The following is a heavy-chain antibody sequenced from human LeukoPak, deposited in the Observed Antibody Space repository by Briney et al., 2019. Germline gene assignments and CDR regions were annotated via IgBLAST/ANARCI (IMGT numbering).Heavy chain of an antibody. J-gene: IGHJ3*02. CDR1: GFIFSSYA. D-gene: IGHD4-17*01. V-gene: IGHV3-23*01. CDR3: AKDPNGDYVGAFDM. Sequence: GGSLRLSCAASGFIFSSYAMSWVRQAPGKGLEWVSTISGSGHNTYYADSVQGRFTISRDNSKNTLFLQMNSLRAEDTAVYYCAKDPNGDYVGAFDMWGQGTMVTVSS. CDR2: ISGSGHNT.